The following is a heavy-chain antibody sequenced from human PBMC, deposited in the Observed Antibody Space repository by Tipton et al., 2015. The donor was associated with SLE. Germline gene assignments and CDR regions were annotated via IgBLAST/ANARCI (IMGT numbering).Heavy chain of an antibody. J-gene: IGHJ6*02. D-gene: IGHD2-2*02. Sequence: TLSLTCTVSGGSFSSYYWSWIRQPPGKGLEWIGYVYYTGITNYKSSLKSRVTISVDTSKNQFSLKLTSVTAADTAVYYCARETLVVPAAIGDYYYYYGMDVWGQGTTVTVSS. CDR3: ARETLVVPAAIGDYYYYYGMDV. CDR2: VYYTGIT. CDR1: GGSFSSYY. V-gene: IGHV4-59*01.